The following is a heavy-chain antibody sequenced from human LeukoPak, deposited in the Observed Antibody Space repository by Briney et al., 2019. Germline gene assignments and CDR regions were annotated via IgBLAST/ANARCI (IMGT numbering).Heavy chain of an antibody. CDR2: MNPNTGKT. D-gene: IGHD1-26*01. V-gene: IGHV1-8*01. CDR3: ARKLGAPHYFDF. J-gene: IGHJ4*02. CDR1: GYTFTSYD. Sequence: GASVKVSCRASGYTFTSYDIHWVRQATGQGLEWMGWMNPNTGKTDFAKKFQGRVTMTRNTSINTVYMELGSLRSEDTAVYYCARKLGAPHYFDFWGQGTLVTVSS.